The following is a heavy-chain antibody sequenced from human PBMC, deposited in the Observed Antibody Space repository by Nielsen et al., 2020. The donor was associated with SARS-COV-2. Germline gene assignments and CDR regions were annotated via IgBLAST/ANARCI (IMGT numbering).Heavy chain of an antibody. CDR3: ASLRATTRFWYFDL. Sequence: GGSLRLSCAASGVTFRSCSMNWVRQAPGRGLEWLAYISSSGATIHYADSVRDRFTISRDNAKNSVYLQMNSLRAEDTAIYYCASLRATTRFWYFDLWGRGTLVTVSS. CDR1: GVTFRSCS. V-gene: IGHV3-48*01. J-gene: IGHJ2*01. D-gene: IGHD1/OR15-1a*01. CDR2: ISSSGATI.